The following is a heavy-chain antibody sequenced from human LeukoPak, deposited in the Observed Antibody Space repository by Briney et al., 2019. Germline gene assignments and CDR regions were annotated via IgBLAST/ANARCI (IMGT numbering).Heavy chain of an antibody. Sequence: GESLRISCKGSGYNFTACWISWVRQMPGKGLEWMGIIYPGDSDTRYSPSFQGQVTISADKSISTAYLQWSSLKASDTAMYYCARVNCSSTSCPSRYYYYGMDVWGQGTTVTVSS. CDR3: ARVNCSSTSCPSRYYYYGMDV. CDR1: GYNFTACW. J-gene: IGHJ6*02. D-gene: IGHD2-2*01. V-gene: IGHV5-51*01. CDR2: IYPGDSDT.